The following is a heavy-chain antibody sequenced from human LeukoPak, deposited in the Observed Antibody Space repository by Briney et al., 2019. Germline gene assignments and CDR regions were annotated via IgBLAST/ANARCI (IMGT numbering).Heavy chain of an antibody. V-gene: IGHV4-59*02. CDR1: GGSVRTYY. Sequence: SETLSLTCTVSGGSVRTYYWSWIRQPPGEGLEWIGYVYYSGSTNYKSSLKSRVTISVDTSKNQYSLKLSSVTAADTAVYYCASGYDRSGKHAFDIWGQGTMVTVSS. CDR3: ASGYDRSGKHAFDI. CDR2: VYYSGST. D-gene: IGHD3-22*01. J-gene: IGHJ3*02.